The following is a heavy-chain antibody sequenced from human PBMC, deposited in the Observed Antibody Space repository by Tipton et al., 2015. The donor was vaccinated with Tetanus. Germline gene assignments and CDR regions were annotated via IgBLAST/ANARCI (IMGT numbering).Heavy chain of an antibody. D-gene: IGHD5-18*01. Sequence: QLVQSGAEVKKPGASVKVSCKASGYTFTGYYMHWVRQAPGQGLEWMGWINPNSGGTHYAQKFQGWVTMTRDTSISTAYMELSRLRSDDTAVYYCARDRGYSSLDAFDIWGQGTMVTVSS. CDR3: ARDRGYSSLDAFDI. CDR1: GYTFTGYY. CDR2: INPNSGGT. V-gene: IGHV1-2*04. J-gene: IGHJ3*02.